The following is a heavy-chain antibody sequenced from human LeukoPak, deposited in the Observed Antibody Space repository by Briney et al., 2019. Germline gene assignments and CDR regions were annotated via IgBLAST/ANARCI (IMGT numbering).Heavy chain of an antibody. J-gene: IGHJ4*02. CDR1: GFIVSSNY. CDR3: ARLRGGTYFDY. V-gene: IGHV3-66*01. CDR2: IYSGGST. Sequence: GGSLRLSCAASGFIVSSNYMTWVRQAPGKGLEWVSVIYSGGSTYYADSVKGRFTISRDNSKNTLYLQMNSLRAEDTVVYYCARLRGGTYFDYWGQGTLVTVSS. D-gene: IGHD1-26*01.